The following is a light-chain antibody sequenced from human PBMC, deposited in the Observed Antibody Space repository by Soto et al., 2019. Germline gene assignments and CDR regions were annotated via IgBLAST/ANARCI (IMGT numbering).Light chain of an antibody. J-gene: IGLJ2*01. CDR3: CSYTSVSTSVV. Sequence: QSVLTQPASVSGSPGQSITISCTGTSSDVGGYNHVSWYQQHPGKAPKLMIYEVSSRPSGVPNRFSGSKSANTASLTISGLQAEDEAVYYCCSYTSVSTSVVFGGGTQLTVL. CDR1: SSDVGGYNH. V-gene: IGLV2-14*01. CDR2: EVS.